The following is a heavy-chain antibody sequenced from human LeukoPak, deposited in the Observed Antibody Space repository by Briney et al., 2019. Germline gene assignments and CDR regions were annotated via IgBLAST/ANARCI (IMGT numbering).Heavy chain of an antibody. V-gene: IGHV1-69*04. CDR1: GGTFSSYA. CDR3: ARSGAEITRLYDY. D-gene: IGHD3-16*01. CDR2: IIPILGIA. J-gene: IGHJ4*02. Sequence: ASVKVSCKASGGTFSSYAISWVRQAPGQGLEWMGRIIPILGIANYAQKFQGRVTITADKSTSTAYMELSSLRSEDTAVYYCARSGAEITRLYDYWGQGTLVTVSS.